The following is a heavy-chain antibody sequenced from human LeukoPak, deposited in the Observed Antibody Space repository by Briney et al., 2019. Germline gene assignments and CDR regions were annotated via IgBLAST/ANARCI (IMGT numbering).Heavy chain of an antibody. D-gene: IGHD3-22*01. CDR3: AREWLDAFDI. J-gene: IGHJ3*02. CDR1: GGSISSYY. Sequence: SETLSLTCTVSGGSISSYYWSWIRQPPGKGLEWIGYIYYSGSTNYNPSLKSRVTISVDTSKNQFSLKLSSVTAADTAVYYCAREWLDAFDIWGQGTMVTVSS. V-gene: IGHV4-59*12. CDR2: IYYSGST.